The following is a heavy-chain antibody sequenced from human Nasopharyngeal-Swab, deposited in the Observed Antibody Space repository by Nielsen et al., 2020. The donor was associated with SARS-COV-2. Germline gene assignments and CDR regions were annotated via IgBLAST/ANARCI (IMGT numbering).Heavy chain of an antibody. D-gene: IGHD3-10*01. V-gene: IGHV4-30-4*01. CDR3: ARVVGAGGSGSWGFDY. CDR2: IYYSGST. CDR1: GGSISSGGYY. Sequence: SETLSLTCAVSGGSISSGGYYWSWIRQPPGKGLEWIGYIYYSGSTYYNPSLKSRVTISVDTSKNQFSLKLSSVTAADTAVYYGARVVGAGGSGSWGFDYWGQGTLVTVSS. J-gene: IGHJ4*02.